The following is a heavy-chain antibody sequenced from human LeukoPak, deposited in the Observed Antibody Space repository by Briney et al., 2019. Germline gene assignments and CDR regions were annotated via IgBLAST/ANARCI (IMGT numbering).Heavy chain of an antibody. CDR2: IYYSGTT. CDR3: ARGVYIAAAQYGY. D-gene: IGHD6-13*01. CDR1: GGSISSYY. Sequence: SETLSLTCTVSGGSISSYYWSWIRQPPGNGLEWIGYIYYSGTTNYNPSLKSRVTIPVDTSKNQFSLKLSSVTAADTAVYYCARGVYIAAAQYGYWGQGTLVTVSS. V-gene: IGHV4-59*01. J-gene: IGHJ4*02.